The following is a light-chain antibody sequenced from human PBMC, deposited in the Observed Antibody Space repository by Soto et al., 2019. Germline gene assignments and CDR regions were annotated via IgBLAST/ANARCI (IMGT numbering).Light chain of an antibody. J-gene: IGKJ2*01. CDR3: QQYGSSSYP. Sequence: EIVLTQSPGTLSLSPGERATLSCMASQSVSSSYLAWYQQKPGQAPRLLIYGASSRATGIPDRFSGSGSGTDFTLTISRLEPEDFAVYYCQQYGSSSYPFGQGTKLEIK. CDR2: GAS. V-gene: IGKV3-20*01. CDR1: QSVSSSY.